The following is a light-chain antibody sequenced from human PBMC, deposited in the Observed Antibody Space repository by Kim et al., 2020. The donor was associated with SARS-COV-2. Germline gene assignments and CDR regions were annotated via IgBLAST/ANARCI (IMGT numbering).Light chain of an antibody. CDR3: QVWDSSSDHPGV. CDR2: YDT. CDR1: NVESKS. Sequence: PGQTATFTCGGDNVESKSVHWYQQKPGQAPVLVIYYDTDRPSGIPERFSGSNSGNTATLTITRVEAGDEADYHCQVWDSSSDHPGVFGGGTQLTVL. J-gene: IGLJ3*02. V-gene: IGLV3-21*04.